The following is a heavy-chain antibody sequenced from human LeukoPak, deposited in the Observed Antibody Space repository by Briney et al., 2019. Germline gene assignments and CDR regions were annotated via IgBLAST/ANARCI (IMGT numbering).Heavy chain of an antibody. J-gene: IGHJ4*02. V-gene: IGHV3-11*01. CDR2: ISSGGGTI. CDR3: ARLGYNNFDY. D-gene: IGHD5-24*01. CDR1: GFTFSDYY. Sequence: PGGSLRLSCAASGFTFSDYYMSWIRQAPGKGLEWVSYISSGGGTIDYADSVKGRFTISRDNAENSLYLQMNSLGAEDTAFYYCARLGYNNFDYWGQGTLVTVSS.